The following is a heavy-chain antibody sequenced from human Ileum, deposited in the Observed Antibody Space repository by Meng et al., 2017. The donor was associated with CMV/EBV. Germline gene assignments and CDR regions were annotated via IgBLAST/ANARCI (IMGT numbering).Heavy chain of an antibody. CDR2: IKSDGSTT. V-gene: IGHV3-74*01. Sequence: GESLKISCAASGFTFSSYWMHWVRQAPGKGLVWVSGIKSDGSTTNYADSVKGRFTISRDNAKNTLYLQMNSLRAEDTALYYGAKGRDSSWTGYFYGMDVWGHGTTVTVSS. CDR1: GFTFSSYW. J-gene: IGHJ6*02. CDR3: AKGRDSSWTGYFYGMDV. D-gene: IGHD3/OR15-3a*01.